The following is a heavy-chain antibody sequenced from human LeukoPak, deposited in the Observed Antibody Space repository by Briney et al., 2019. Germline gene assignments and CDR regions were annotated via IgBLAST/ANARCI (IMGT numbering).Heavy chain of an antibody. J-gene: IGHJ4*02. CDR3: ARLRSPGDFDY. D-gene: IGHD1-26*01. CDR2: IIPIFGTA. CDR1: GGTFSSYA. Sequence: RASVKVSCKASGGTFSSYAISWVRQAPGQGLEWMGGIIPIFGTANYAQKFQGRVTITADESTSTAYMELSSLRSEDTAVYYCARLRSPGDFDYWGQGTLVTVSS. V-gene: IGHV1-69*13.